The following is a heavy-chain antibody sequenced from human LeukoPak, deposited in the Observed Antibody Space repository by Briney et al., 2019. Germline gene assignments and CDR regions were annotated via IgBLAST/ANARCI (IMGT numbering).Heavy chain of an antibody. J-gene: IGHJ4*02. Sequence: PGGSLRLSCAASGFTFSSYAMTWVRQAPGKGLEWVAVISYDRSNKYYADSVKGRFTISRDNSKNTLYLQMNSLRAEDTAVYYCASKRTDSGYAAFDYWGQGTLVTVSS. D-gene: IGHD5-12*01. CDR2: ISYDRSNK. CDR3: ASKRTDSGYAAFDY. CDR1: GFTFSSYA. V-gene: IGHV3-30*03.